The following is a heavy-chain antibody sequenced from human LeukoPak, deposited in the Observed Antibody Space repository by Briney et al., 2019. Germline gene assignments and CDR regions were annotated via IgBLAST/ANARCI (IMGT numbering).Heavy chain of an antibody. CDR3: ARAKSGSYYVGQLFWFDP. CDR2: IIPILGIA. CDR1: GGTFSSYA. J-gene: IGHJ5*02. V-gene: IGHV1-69*04. D-gene: IGHD1-26*01. Sequence: VASVKVSCKASGGTFSSYAISWVRQAPGQGLEWMGRIIPILGIANYAQKFQGRVTITADKSTSTAYMELSSLRSEDTAVYYCARAKSGSYYVGQLFWFDPWGQGTLVTVSS.